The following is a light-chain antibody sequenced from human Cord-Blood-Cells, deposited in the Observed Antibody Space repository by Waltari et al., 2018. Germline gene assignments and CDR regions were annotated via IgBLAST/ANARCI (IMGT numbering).Light chain of an antibody. Sequence: EIVLTQSPATLSLSPGERATPACKASQSVSSYLAWYQQKPCQAPRLLIYDASNRATSIPARFSGSGSGTDFTLTISSLEPEDFAVYYGQQRSNWPPYTFGQGTKLGIK. CDR1: QSVSSY. CDR3: QQRSNWPPYT. J-gene: IGKJ2*01. CDR2: DAS. V-gene: IGKV3-11*01.